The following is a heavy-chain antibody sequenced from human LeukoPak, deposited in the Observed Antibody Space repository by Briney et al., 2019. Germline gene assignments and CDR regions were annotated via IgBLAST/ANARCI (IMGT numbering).Heavy chain of an antibody. Sequence: ASVKVSCKASGYTFTSYYMHWVRQAPGQGLEWMGIINPRGGSTSYAQKFQGRVTMTRDTSTSTVYMELSSLRSEDTAVYYCARGPGRGYCSSTSCYTGGWFDPWGQGTLVTVSS. CDR2: INPRGGST. V-gene: IGHV1-46*01. J-gene: IGHJ5*02. CDR3: ARGPGRGYCSSTSCYTGGWFDP. D-gene: IGHD2-2*02. CDR1: GYTFTSYY.